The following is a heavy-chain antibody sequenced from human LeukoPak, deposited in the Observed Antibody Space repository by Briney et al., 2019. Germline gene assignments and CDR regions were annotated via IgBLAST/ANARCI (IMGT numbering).Heavy chain of an antibody. CDR2: IYDSGST. CDR3: ARLIYFDSSGYYTEYWFDP. Sequence: SETLSLTCTVSGVSISGYYWSWIRQPPGEGLEWIAYIYDSGSTTYNPSLKSRVTISVDTSKNQFSLKLSSVTAADTAVYYCARLIYFDSSGYYTEYWFDPWGQGTLVTVSS. CDR1: GVSISGYY. D-gene: IGHD3-22*01. J-gene: IGHJ5*02. V-gene: IGHV4-59*08.